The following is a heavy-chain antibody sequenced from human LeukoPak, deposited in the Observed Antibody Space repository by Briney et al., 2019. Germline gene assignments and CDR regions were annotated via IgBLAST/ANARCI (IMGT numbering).Heavy chain of an antibody. Sequence: SETLSLTCAVSGGSFSGYYWSWIRQPPGQGLEWIGEINHSGSTNYNPSLKSRVTISVDTSKNQFSLKLSSVTAADTAVYYCARFGCSSTSCYTSWFDPWGQGTLVTVSS. J-gene: IGHJ5*02. D-gene: IGHD2-2*02. CDR3: ARFGCSSTSCYTSWFDP. V-gene: IGHV4-34*01. CDR1: GGSFSGYY. CDR2: INHSGST.